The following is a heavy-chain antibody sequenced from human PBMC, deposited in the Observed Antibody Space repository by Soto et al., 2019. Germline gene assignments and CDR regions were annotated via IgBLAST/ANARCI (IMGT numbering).Heavy chain of an antibody. V-gene: IGHV1-2*02. CDR1: GYTFSGYF. J-gene: IGHJ4*02. CDR3: ARGYYSSSWRVFDY. CDR2: MNPNSGGT. D-gene: IGHD6-13*01. Sequence: QVQLVQSGADVKKPGASVKVSCKTSGYTFSGYFMHWLRQAPGQGLEWMGWMNPNSGGTDYAQNFQGRDAMTWDKSISTAYMELSRLRSDDTAIYYVARGYYSSSWRVFDYWGQGTLVTVSS.